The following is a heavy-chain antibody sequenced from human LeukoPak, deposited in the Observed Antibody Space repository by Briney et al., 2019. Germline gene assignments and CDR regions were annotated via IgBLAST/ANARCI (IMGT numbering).Heavy chain of an antibody. J-gene: IGHJ3*02. Sequence: SVTFSCKASGGTFSSYAISWVRQAPGQGLEWMGGIIPIFGTANYAQKFQGRVTITADESTSTAYMELSSLRSEDTAVYYCATIPRRYCSSTSCRAFDIRGQGTMVTVSS. CDR3: ATIPRRYCSSTSCRAFDI. CDR2: IIPIFGTA. V-gene: IGHV1-69*13. D-gene: IGHD2-2*01. CDR1: GGTFSSYA.